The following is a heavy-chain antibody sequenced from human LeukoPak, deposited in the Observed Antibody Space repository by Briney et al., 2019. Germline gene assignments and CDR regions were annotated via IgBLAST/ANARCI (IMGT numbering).Heavy chain of an antibody. D-gene: IGHD3-10*01. CDR2: ISVYNGKT. CDR3: ARGGEGPYGNYAPDS. CDR1: GYTYTTYG. V-gene: IGHV1-18*01. J-gene: IGHJ5*01. Sequence: ASVKVSCKSSGYTYTTYGITWVRQAPGQGLEWMRWISVYNGKTKYAQKLQGRVIMTADTSTTTAYMELWSLRGDDTAIYYCARGGEGPYGNYAPDSWGQGTLVTVSS.